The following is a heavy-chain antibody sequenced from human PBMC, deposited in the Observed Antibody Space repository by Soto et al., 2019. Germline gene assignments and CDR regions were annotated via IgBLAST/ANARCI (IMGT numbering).Heavy chain of an antibody. Sequence: EVQLLESGGGLXQPGGSLTLSCATSGFTFSSYAMVWVRQAAEKGLEWVASISNNGDTAYYADSVKGRFTISRGNSENTLYLQMNGLRADDTALYFCAKSRVFIGAIVTLLDSWGQGTQVTVSS. J-gene: IGHJ4*02. CDR2: ISNNGDTA. D-gene: IGHD3-16*02. CDR1: GFTFSSYA. V-gene: IGHV3-23*01. CDR3: AKSRVFIGAIVTLLDS.